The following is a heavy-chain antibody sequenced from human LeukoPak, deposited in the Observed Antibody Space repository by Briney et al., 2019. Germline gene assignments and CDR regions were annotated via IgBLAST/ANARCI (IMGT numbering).Heavy chain of an antibody. V-gene: IGHV4-39*07. CDR1: GGSISNSGYY. CDR3: ARDYYDTKENWFDP. J-gene: IGHJ5*02. Sequence: SETXSLTCXXSGGSISNSGYYWGWLRQPPGKGLEWIGSIYYTGSAYYNPSLESRVTISVDTSKNQFSLKLTSATAADTAVYYCARDYYDTKENWFDPWGQGTLVTVSS. D-gene: IGHD3-22*01. CDR2: IYYTGSA.